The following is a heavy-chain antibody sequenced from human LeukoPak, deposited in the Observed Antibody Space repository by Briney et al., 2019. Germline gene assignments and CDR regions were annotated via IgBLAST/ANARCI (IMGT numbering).Heavy chain of an antibody. CDR1: GFTFSSYG. CDR3: ATLSSGGIDY. V-gene: IGHV3-30*02. J-gene: IGHJ4*02. CDR2: IWYDGSNK. D-gene: IGHD3-16*02. Sequence: GGSLRLSCSASGFTFSSYGMHWVRQAPGKGLEWVAVIWYDGSNKYYADSVKGRFTISRDNSKNTLYLQMNSLRAEDTAVYYCATLSSGGIDYWGQGTLDTVSS.